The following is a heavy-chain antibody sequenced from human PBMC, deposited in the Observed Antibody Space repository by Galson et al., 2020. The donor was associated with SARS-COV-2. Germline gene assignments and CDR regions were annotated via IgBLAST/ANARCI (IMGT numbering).Heavy chain of an antibody. CDR3: AKDGPQYSSSWYGHYYYYGMDV. Sequence: TAGSLRLSCAASGFTFSSYGMHWVRQAPGKGLEWVAVISYDGSNKYYADSVKGRFTISRDNSKNTLYLQMNSLRAEDTAVYYCAKDGPQYSSSWYGHYYYYGMDVWGQGTTVTVS. CDR1: GFTFSSYG. CDR2: ISYDGSNK. V-gene: IGHV3-30*18. J-gene: IGHJ6*02. D-gene: IGHD6-13*01.